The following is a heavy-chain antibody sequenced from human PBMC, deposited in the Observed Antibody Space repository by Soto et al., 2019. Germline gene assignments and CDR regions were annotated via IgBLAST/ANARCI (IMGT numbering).Heavy chain of an antibody. J-gene: IGHJ5*02. V-gene: IGHV4-31*03. CDR2: IYYSGST. Sequence: PSESLYLTCTVSGGSISSGGYYWSWIRQHPGKGLEWIGYIYYSGSTYYNPSLKSRVTISVDTSKNQFSLKLSSVTAADTAVYYCARGITIFGVVIPVYNWFDPWGQGTLVTVSS. CDR1: GGSISSGGYY. CDR3: ARGITIFGVVIPVYNWFDP. D-gene: IGHD3-3*01.